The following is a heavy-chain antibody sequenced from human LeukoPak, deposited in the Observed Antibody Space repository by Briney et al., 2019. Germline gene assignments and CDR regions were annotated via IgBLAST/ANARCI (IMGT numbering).Heavy chain of an antibody. V-gene: IGHV4-39*02. D-gene: IGHD4-11*01. CDR1: GGSISSSSYY. J-gene: IGHJ6*03. CDR2: IYYNGST. Sequence: PSETLSLTCTVSGGSISSSSYYWGWIRQPPGKGLEWIGSIYYNGSTYYNPSLKSRVTISVDTSKNQFSLKLSSVTAADTAVYYCARDLYRGYMDVWGKGTTVTVSS. CDR3: ARDLYRGYMDV.